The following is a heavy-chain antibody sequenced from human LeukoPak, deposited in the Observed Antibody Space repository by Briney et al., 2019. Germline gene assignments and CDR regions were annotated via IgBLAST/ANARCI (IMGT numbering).Heavy chain of an antibody. CDR2: IYTSGST. V-gene: IGHV4-61*02. Sequence: SETLSLTCTVSGGSISSGSYYWSWLRQPAGQGLESIGRIYTSGSTNYNPSLKSRVTISVDTSKNQFSLKLSSVTAADAAVYYCAGGRSSSWYGDAFDIWGQGTMVTVSS. CDR1: GGSISSGSYY. J-gene: IGHJ3*02. CDR3: AGGRSSSWYGDAFDI. D-gene: IGHD6-13*01.